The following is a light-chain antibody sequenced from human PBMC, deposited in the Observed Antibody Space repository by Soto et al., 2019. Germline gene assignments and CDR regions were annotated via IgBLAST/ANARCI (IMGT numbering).Light chain of an antibody. J-gene: IGLJ1*01. Sequence: QAVVTQEPSFSVSPGGTVTLTCGLSSGSVSTSYYPSWYQQTPGQAPRTLIYSTNTRSSEVPDRFSGSILGNKAALTITGAQADDESDYYCVLYMGSGTVYVFGTGTKLTVL. V-gene: IGLV8-61*01. CDR3: VLYMGSGTVYV. CDR2: STN. CDR1: SGSVSTSYY.